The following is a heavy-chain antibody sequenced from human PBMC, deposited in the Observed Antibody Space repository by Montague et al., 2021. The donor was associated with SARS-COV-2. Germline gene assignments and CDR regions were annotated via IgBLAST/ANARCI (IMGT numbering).Heavy chain of an antibody. D-gene: IGHD6-13*01. V-gene: IGHV4-59*01. J-gene: IGHJ4*02. CDR2: INYSGST. CDR1: GDSMNNYY. Sequence: SETLSLTCTVSGDSMNNYYWSWIRQLPGKGLEWIGYINYSGSTHYNPSLQSGVTLSKDTSKNQFSLRLTSVTAADTAMYFCARAPIYRSSWYAYFDYWGQGTLVTVSS. CDR3: ARAPIYRSSWYAYFDY.